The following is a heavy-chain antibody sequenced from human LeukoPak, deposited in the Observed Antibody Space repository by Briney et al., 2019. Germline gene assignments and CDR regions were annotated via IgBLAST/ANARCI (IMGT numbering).Heavy chain of an antibody. J-gene: IGHJ5*02. CDR1: GYTFTGYY. D-gene: IGHD3-3*01. CDR3: ARGNTYYDFWSGYYRKPDWFDP. CDR2: IIPIFGTA. Sequence: SVKVSCKASGYTFTGYYMHWVRQAPGQGLEWMGGIIPIFGTANYAQKFQGRVTITADESTSTAYMELSSLRSEDTAVYYCARGNTYYDFWSGYYRKPDWFDPWGQGTLVTVSS. V-gene: IGHV1-69*13.